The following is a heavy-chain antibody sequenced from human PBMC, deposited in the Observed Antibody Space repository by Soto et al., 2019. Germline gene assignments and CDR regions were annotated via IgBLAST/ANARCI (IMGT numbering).Heavy chain of an antibody. CDR2: IKQDGSEK. D-gene: IGHD3-10*01. J-gene: IGHJ5*01. CDR3: ARAAYTSPGWFDS. Sequence: GRSLRLSCAASGYTFGSYYMHWVRQAPGKGLEWVAKIKQDGSEKHYVDPVKGRFTISRDNAKNSLYRRMNSLGADDTAVYHCARAAYTSPGWFDSWGQG. CDR1: GYTFGSYY. V-gene: IGHV3-7*03.